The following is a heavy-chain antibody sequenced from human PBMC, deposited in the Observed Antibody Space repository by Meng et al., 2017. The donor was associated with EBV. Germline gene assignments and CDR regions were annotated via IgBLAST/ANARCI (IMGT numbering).Heavy chain of an antibody. Sequence: QLHLQESGSGLVKPSETLSLTCTVSGGSSSSGSYYWGWIRQPPGKGLEWIGSIYYSGSTYYNPSLKSRVTISVDTSKNQFSLKLSSVTAADTAVYYCARSSPVRFGELSNWGQGTLGTVS. D-gene: IGHD3-10*01. CDR1: GGSSSSGSYY. J-gene: IGHJ4*02. CDR2: IYYSGST. CDR3: ARSSPVRFGELSN. V-gene: IGHV4-39*07.